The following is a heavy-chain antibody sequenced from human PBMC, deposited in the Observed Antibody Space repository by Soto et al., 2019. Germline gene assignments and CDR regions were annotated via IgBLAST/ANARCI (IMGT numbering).Heavy chain of an antibody. Sequence: GGSLRLSCAASGFTFSSYGMHWVRQAPGKGLEWVAVISYDGSNKYYADSVKGRFTISRDNSKNTLYLQMNSLRAEDTAVYYCAKDRGYSYGEGGYYGMDVWGQGTTVTVSS. CDR3: AKDRGYSYGEGGYYGMDV. D-gene: IGHD5-18*01. CDR1: GFTFSSYG. V-gene: IGHV3-30*18. CDR2: ISYDGSNK. J-gene: IGHJ6*02.